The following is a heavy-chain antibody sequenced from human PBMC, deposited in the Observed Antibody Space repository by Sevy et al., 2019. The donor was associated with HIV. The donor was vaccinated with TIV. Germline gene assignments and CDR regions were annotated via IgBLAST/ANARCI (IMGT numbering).Heavy chain of an antibody. D-gene: IGHD3-10*01. V-gene: IGHV4-39*01. CDR2: SYYSGST. CDR1: GGSISSSDNY. CDR3: ARRRVEDYYGSGTPPLVNGPFDI. Sequence: SETLSLTCTVSGGSISSSDNYWGWIRQPPGKGLDWIASSYYSGSTYYNPSLKSPVTISVDTSKNQFSLKLRSVTAADTAVYYCARRRVEDYYGSGTPPLVNGPFDIWGQGTMVTVSS. J-gene: IGHJ3*02.